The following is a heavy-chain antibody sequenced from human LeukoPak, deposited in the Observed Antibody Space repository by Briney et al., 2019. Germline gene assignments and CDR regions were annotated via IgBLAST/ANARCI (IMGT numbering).Heavy chain of an antibody. CDR3: AKDPERFGATTGSPLLDY. Sequence: PGGSLRLSCAASGFTFSSYGMHWVRQAPGKGLEWVAFIRYDGSNKYYADSVKGRFTISRDNSKNTLYLQMNSLRAEDTAVYYCAKDPERFGATTGSPLLDYWGQGTLVTVSS. J-gene: IGHJ4*02. CDR2: IRYDGSNK. CDR1: GFTFSSYG. D-gene: IGHD1-26*01. V-gene: IGHV3-30*02.